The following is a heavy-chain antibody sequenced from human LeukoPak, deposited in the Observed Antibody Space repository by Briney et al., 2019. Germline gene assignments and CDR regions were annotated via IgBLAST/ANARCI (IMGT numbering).Heavy chain of an antibody. J-gene: IGHJ4*02. CDR3: ARDQSGTYSTDY. D-gene: IGHD1-26*01. CDR2: IWYDGSNK. Sequence: GGSLRLSCAASGFTFSSYGMHWVRQAPGKGLEWVAVIWYDGSNKYYADSVKGRFTISRDNSRNTLYLQMNSLRVEDTALYYCARDQSGTYSTDYWGQGTLVTVSS. V-gene: IGHV3-33*01. CDR1: GFTFSSYG.